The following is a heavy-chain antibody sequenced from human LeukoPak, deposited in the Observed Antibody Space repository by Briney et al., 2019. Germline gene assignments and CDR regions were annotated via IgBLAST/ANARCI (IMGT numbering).Heavy chain of an antibody. CDR3: AKDGADYDSDYFDY. J-gene: IGHJ4*02. V-gene: IGHV3-43*02. Sequence: GGSLRLSCVASGLNFDDSAMHWVRQAPGKGLEWVSLISADGGSTFSADSVKGRFSISRDNSKNTLYLQINSLRAEDTAVYYCAKDGADYDSDYFDYWGQGTLVTVSS. CDR2: ISADGGST. CDR1: GLNFDDSA. D-gene: IGHD3-3*01.